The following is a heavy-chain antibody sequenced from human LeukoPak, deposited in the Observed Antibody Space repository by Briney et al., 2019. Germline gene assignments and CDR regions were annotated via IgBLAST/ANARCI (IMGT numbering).Heavy chain of an antibody. J-gene: IGHJ3*02. D-gene: IGHD6-6*01. CDR2: IYHSGST. Sequence: PSETLSLTCTVSGGSISSGGYYWSWIRQPPGKGLEWIGYIYHSGSTYYNPSLKSRVTISVDRSKNQFSLKLSSVTAADTAVYYCARVVHPIAARHGAFDIWGQGTMVTVSS. V-gene: IGHV4-30-2*01. CDR3: ARVVHPIAARHGAFDI. CDR1: GGSISSGGYY.